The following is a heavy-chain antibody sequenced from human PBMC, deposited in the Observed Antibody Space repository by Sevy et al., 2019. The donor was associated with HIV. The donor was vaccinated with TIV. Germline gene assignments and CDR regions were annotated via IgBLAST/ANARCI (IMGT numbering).Heavy chain of an antibody. CDR2: ISSRGDGT. Sequence: GGSLRLSCVASVFTFSDYAMSWVRQAPGKGLEWVAGISSRGDGTYYADSVKGRFTISRDNLKNTLYLQMNSLRAEDTATYYCAKDLYSSVWPWAFDYWGQGTPVTVSS. D-gene: IGHD4-4*01. CDR3: AKDLYSSVWPWAFDY. J-gene: IGHJ4*02. V-gene: IGHV3-23*01. CDR1: VFTFSDYA.